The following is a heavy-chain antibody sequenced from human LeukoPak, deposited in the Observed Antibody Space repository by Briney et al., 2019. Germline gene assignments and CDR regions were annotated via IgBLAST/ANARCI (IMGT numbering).Heavy chain of an antibody. V-gene: IGHV1-46*01. Sequence: GPSVKVSCKASGYTFTSYYMHWVRQAPGQGLEWMGIINSSGGSTSYAQKFQGRVTISRDMSTSTAYMELSSLRSEDTAVYYSAATVVVIMDPGAFDIWGQGTMVTVSS. D-gene: IGHD3-22*01. J-gene: IGHJ3*02. CDR3: AATVVVIMDPGAFDI. CDR1: GYTFTSYY. CDR2: INSSGGST.